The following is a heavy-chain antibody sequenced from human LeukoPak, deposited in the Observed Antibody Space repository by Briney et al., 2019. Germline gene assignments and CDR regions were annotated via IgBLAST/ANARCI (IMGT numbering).Heavy chain of an antibody. CDR1: GFTFDDYG. CDR3: ARVDLGMTTVTTGWFDP. D-gene: IGHD4-17*01. Sequence: PGGSLRLSCAASGFTFDDYGMSWVRQAPGKGLEWVSGINWNGGSTGYADSVKGRFTISRDNAKNSLYLQMNSLRAEDTAVYYCARVDLGMTTVTTGWFDPWGQGTLVTVSS. J-gene: IGHJ5*02. CDR2: INWNGGST. V-gene: IGHV3-20*04.